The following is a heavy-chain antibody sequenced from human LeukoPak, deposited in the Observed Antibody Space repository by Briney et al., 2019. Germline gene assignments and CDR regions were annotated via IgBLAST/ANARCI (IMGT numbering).Heavy chain of an antibody. CDR1: GGSISSSNW. CDR2: IYHSGST. J-gene: IGHJ6*03. Sequence: SSETLSLTCAVSGGSISSSNWWSWIRQPPGKGLEWIGEIYHSGSTNYNPSLKSRVTISVDKSKTQFSLKLSSVTAADTAVYYCARNGGYSNGWGRYYYYLDVWGTGTAVTVSS. V-gene: IGHV4-4*02. D-gene: IGHD6-19*01. CDR3: ARNGGYSNGWGRYYYYLDV.